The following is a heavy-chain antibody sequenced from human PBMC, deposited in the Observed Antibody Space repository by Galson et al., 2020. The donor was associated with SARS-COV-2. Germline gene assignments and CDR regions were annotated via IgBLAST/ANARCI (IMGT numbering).Heavy chain of an antibody. V-gene: IGHV4-61*02. CDR1: GGSISSGSYY. CDR2: IYTSGST. D-gene: IGHD6-13*01. J-gene: IGHJ6*03. Sequence: SETLSLTCTVSGGSISSGSYYWSWIRQPAGKGLEWIGRIYTSGSTNNNPSLKSRVTISVDTSKNQLSLKLSSVTAADTAVYYFARDSGSSWYGYYYYYMDVWGKGTTVTISS. CDR3: ARDSGSSWYGYYYYYMDV.